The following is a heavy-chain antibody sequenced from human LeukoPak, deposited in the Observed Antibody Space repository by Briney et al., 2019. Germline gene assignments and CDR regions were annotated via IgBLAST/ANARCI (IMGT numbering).Heavy chain of an antibody. D-gene: IGHD2-2*01. J-gene: IGHJ5*02. V-gene: IGHV1-2*06. CDR3: ARDLFSTSWRNDNWFDP. CDR1: GYTFTGYY. Sequence: ASVKVSCKASGYTFTGYYMHWVRQAPGQGLEWMGRTNPNSGGTNYAQKFQGRVTMTRDTSISTAYMELSRLRSDDTAVYYCARDLFSTSWRNDNWFDPWGQGTLVTVSS. CDR2: TNPNSGGT.